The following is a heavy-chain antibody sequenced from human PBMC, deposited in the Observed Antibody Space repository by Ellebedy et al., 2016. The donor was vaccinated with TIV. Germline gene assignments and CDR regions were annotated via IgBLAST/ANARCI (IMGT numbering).Heavy chain of an antibody. V-gene: IGHV3-23*01. D-gene: IGHD3-10*02. CDR3: AKDAVGSMFN. CDR2: ISGSGGHT. J-gene: IGHJ4*02. CDR1: GFTISRYF. Sequence: GESLKISCTASGFTISRYFMHWVRQAPGKGLEWVSGISGSGGHTYYADSVKGRFTISRDNTDNMVYLQMSSLRAEDTAVYYCAKDAVGSMFNWGQGTLVTVSS.